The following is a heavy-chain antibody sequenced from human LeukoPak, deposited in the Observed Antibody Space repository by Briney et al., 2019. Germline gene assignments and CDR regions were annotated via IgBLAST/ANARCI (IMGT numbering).Heavy chain of an antibody. Sequence: PGGSLRLSCAASGFTFSSYAMHWVRQAPGKGLEWVAVISYDGSNKYYADSVKGRFTISRDNSKNTLYLQMNSLRAEDTAVYYCARDQAIAAAGGTYYYYYGMDVWGQGTTVTVSS. CDR3: ARDQAIAAAGGTYYYYYGMDV. CDR2: ISYDGSNK. V-gene: IGHV3-30-3*01. CDR1: GFTFSSYA. D-gene: IGHD6-13*01. J-gene: IGHJ6*02.